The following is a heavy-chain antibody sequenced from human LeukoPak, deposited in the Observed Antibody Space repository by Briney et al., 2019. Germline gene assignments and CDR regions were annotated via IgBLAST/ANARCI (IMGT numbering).Heavy chain of an antibody. CDR2: INSDGSST. CDR3: ARVGSGSLFDP. D-gene: IGHD3-10*01. J-gene: IGHJ5*02. V-gene: IGHV3-74*01. CDR1: GFTVSSNY. Sequence: GGSLRLSCAASGFTVSSNYMSWVRQAPGKGLVWVSRINSDGSSTSYADSVKGRFTISRDNAKNTLYLQMNSLRAEDTAVYYCARVGSGSLFDPWGQGTLVTVSS.